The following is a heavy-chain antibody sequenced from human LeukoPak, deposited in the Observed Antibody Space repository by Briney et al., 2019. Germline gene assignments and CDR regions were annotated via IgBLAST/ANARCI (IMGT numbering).Heavy chain of an antibody. CDR1: GFTFSSYW. CDR2: INSDGSST. J-gene: IGHJ1*01. V-gene: IGHV3-74*01. CDR3: AKDFAKYCSGGCDFQD. D-gene: IGHD2-15*01. Sequence: GGSLRLSCAASGFTFSSYWMHWVRQAPGKGLVWVSRINSDGSSTSYADSVKGRFTISRDNAKNTLYLQMNSLRAEDTAVYYCAKDFAKYCSGGCDFQDWGQGTLVTVSS.